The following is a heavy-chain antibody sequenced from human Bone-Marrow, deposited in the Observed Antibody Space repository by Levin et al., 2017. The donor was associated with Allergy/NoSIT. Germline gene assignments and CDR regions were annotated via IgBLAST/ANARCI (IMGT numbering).Heavy chain of an antibody. CDR3: ARDPARGYYDSSGYSGDH. J-gene: IGHJ4*02. D-gene: IGHD3-22*01. Sequence: GASVKVSCVASGFTFRHYTMNWVRQAPGKGLEWVSCITSSGDSTYYADSVKGRFTISRDNAKNSLYLQLNRLRDEDMAMYYCARDPARGYYDSSGYSGDHWGQGTLVTVSS. CDR2: ITSSGDST. V-gene: IGHV3-48*02. CDR1: GFTFRHYT.